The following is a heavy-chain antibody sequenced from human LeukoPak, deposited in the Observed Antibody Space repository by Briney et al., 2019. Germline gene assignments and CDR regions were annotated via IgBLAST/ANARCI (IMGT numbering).Heavy chain of an antibody. J-gene: IGHJ4*02. Sequence: PGGSLRLSCAASGFMFSSSEMTWVRQGPGMGLEWVSYISSSGSTIYYADSVKGRFTISRDNAKDSLYLQMNSLRAEDSAVYYCARGYFYQSSGNYPNFDCWGQGTPVTVSS. V-gene: IGHV3-48*03. D-gene: IGHD3-22*01. CDR2: ISSSGSTI. CDR3: ARGYFYQSSGNYPNFDC. CDR1: GFMFSSSE.